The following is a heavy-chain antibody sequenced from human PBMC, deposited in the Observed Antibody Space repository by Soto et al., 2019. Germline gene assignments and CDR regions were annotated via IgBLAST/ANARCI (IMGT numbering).Heavy chain of an antibody. V-gene: IGHV3-11*06. Sequence: PVGPKRHPKTASECTHSDHDVSRIRQAPGKGLEWIGYSSNSGSFTRYADSVKGRFSISRDNAKSSLYLQISSLRGDDTATYYCVKSGDNYNLLDYWGQGTPVTV. CDR2: SSNSGSFT. D-gene: IGHD1-1*01. CDR3: VKSGDNYNLLDY. CDR1: ECTHSDHD. J-gene: IGHJ4*02.